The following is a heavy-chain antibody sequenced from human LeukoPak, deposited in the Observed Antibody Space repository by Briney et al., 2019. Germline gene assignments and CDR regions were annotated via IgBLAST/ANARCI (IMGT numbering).Heavy chain of an antibody. V-gene: IGHV4-31*03. Sequence: PSETLSLTCTVSGGSISSGGYYWSWIRQHPGKGLEWIGYIYYSGSTYYNPSLKSRVTISVDTSKNQFSLKLNSVTAADTAVYYCARVDIVAFRGADYWGQGTLVTVSS. CDR3: ARVDIVAFRGADY. CDR2: IYYSGST. D-gene: IGHD5-12*01. J-gene: IGHJ4*02. CDR1: GGSISSGGYY.